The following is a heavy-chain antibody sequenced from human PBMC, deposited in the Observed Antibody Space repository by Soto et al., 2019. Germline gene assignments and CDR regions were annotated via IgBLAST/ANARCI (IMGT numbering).Heavy chain of an antibody. J-gene: IGHJ5*02. D-gene: IGHD3-10*01. V-gene: IGHV1-3*04. Sequence: QVQLVQSGAEVTKPGASVQVSCKASGFTFSHHSIHWVRQAPGQRLEWMGWINSDTGYTKYSQKFQARLTITWDLSGKTAHKELSSLPSEETGVYYCVPGQEAGVLFDPWGQGTLVTVSS. CDR3: VPGQEAGVLFDP. CDR1: GFTFSHHS. CDR2: INSDTGYT.